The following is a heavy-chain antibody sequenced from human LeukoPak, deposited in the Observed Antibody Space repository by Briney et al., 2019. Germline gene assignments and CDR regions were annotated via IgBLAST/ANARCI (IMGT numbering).Heavy chain of an antibody. CDR2: IRGDGV. CDR1: GFTFAVYH. Sequence: RPGGFLRLSCAASGFTFAVYHMSWVRQAPGKGLEWVATIRGDGVYHADSVKGRFTISRDDSRSTVYLQMNFLRADDTAVYYCAKSRIEVAGTGGFDTWGQGTLVAVSS. J-gene: IGHJ3*02. D-gene: IGHD6-19*01. V-gene: IGHV3-23*01. CDR3: AKSRIEVAGTGGFDT.